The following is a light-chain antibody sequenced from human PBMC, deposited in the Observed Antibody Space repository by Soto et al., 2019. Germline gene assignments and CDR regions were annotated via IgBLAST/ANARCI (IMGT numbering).Light chain of an antibody. Sequence: QSALTQPASVSGSPGQSITISCTGTSSDVGSYDLVSLYQQHPGTAPKLIIYEVTKRPSGVSNRFSGSKSGNTASLTISGLQAEDDSDYYCCSYANSNTLLFGGGTKPTVL. CDR1: SSDVGSYDL. J-gene: IGLJ2*01. CDR3: CSYANSNTLL. V-gene: IGLV2-23*02. CDR2: EVT.